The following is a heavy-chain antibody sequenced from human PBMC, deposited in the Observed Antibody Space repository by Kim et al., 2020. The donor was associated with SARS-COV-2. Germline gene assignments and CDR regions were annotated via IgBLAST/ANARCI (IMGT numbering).Heavy chain of an antibody. Sequence: SETLSLTCTVSGGSISSYYWSWIRQPPGKGLEWIGYIYYSGSTNYNPSLKSRVTISVDTSKNQFSLKLSSVTAADTAVYYCARGMAFSGYHLDYWGQGTLVTVSS. J-gene: IGHJ4*02. CDR3: ARGMAFSGYHLDY. V-gene: IGHV4-59*01. D-gene: IGHD3-22*01. CDR1: GGSISSYY. CDR2: IYYSGST.